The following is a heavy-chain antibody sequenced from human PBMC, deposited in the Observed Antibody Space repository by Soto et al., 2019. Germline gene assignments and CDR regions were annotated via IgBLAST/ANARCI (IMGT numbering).Heavy chain of an antibody. D-gene: IGHD3-10*01. CDR3: VGGQYYFDY. CDR1: GFPFTTYD. Sequence: QVQLVESGGDVVQPGRSLRLSCAASGFPFTTYDMHWVREGPGKGLEWVAVISYDGSNKFYADSVKGRFTISRDNSKNTLYLQMSSLRPDDTALYYCVGGQYYFDYRGQGTLVIVSS. V-gene: IGHV3-30*03. CDR2: ISYDGSNK. J-gene: IGHJ4*02.